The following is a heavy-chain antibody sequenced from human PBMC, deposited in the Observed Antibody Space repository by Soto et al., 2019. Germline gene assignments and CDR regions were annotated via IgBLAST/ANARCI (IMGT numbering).Heavy chain of an antibody. CDR2: IAVHDNT. V-gene: IGHV3-23*01. CDR1: EFIFTNYD. J-gene: IGHJ4*02. Sequence: GESLRLSCAASEFIFTNYDINWVRQAPGKGLEWVSAIAVHDNTYYADSVRGRFTISIDDSTNQVYLQMNRLTLADTAVYYCAKEARGRSAEGAYFDHWAQGTLVTVSS. D-gene: IGHD3-16*01. CDR3: AKEARGRSAEGAYFDH.